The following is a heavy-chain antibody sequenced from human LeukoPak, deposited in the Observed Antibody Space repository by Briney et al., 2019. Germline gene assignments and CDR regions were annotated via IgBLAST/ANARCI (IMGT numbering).Heavy chain of an antibody. CDR2: LTTDSEYI. CDR3: ARGGVTAIRCDAFDI. V-gene: IGHV3-21*01. D-gene: IGHD2-21*02. CDR1: GFSFSTYD. J-gene: IGHJ3*02. Sequence: PGGSLRLSCAASGFSFSTYDMNWVRQAPGKGLEWVSSLTTDSEYIYYANSVKGRFTVSRDNAKNSLFLEMNSLRAEDTAVYYCARGGVTAIRCDAFDIWGQGTMVTVSS.